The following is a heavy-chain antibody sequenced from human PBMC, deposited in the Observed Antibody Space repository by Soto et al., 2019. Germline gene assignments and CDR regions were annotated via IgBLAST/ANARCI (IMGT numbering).Heavy chain of an antibody. D-gene: IGHD5-18*01. CDR3: ARSPHIQLWSYPSDY. V-gene: IGHV4-31*03. CDR2: IYYSGSTYYN. CDR1: GGSISSGGYY. Sequence: PSETLSLTCTVSGGSISSGGYYWSWIRQHPGKGLEWIGYIYYSGSTYYNYYNPSLKSRVTISVDTSKNQFSLKLSSVTAADTAVYYCARSPHIQLWSYPSDYWGQGTLVTVSS. J-gene: IGHJ4*02.